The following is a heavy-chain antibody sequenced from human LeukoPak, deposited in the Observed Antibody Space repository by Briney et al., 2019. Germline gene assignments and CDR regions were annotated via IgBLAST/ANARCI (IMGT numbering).Heavy chain of an antibody. V-gene: IGHV1-69*04. Sequence: GASVKVSCKASGGTFSSYAISWVRQAPGQGLEWMGRIIPILGIANYAQKFQGRVTITADKSTSTAYMELSSLRSDDTAVYYCARGNYYVSTGYYYIASYFDYWGQGTLVTVSS. D-gene: IGHD3-22*01. CDR2: IIPILGIA. J-gene: IGHJ4*02. CDR3: ARGNYYVSTGYYYIASYFDY. CDR1: GGTFSSYA.